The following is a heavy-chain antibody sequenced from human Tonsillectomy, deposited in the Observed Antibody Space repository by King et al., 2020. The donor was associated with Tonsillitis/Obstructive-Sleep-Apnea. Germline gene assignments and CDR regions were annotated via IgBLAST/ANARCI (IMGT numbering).Heavy chain of an antibody. D-gene: IGHD5-18*01. V-gene: IGHV4-34*01. CDR3: SRGHTAMWYFDY. Sequence: VQLQQWGAGLLKPSETLSLTCAVYGGSFSGYYWSWIRQPPGKGLDGIGESNHSGSTNYNPSLKSRVPISVDTSKNQFSLKLSSVTAADTAVYYCSRGHTAMWYFDYWGQGTLVTVSS. CDR1: GGSFSGYY. CDR2: SNHSGST. J-gene: IGHJ4*02.